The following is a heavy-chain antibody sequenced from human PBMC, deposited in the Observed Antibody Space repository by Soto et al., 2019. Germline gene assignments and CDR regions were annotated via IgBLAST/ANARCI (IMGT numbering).Heavy chain of an antibody. CDR2: INPNSGGT. V-gene: IGHV1-2*04. CDR3: ARAFGDLHDAFDI. Sequence: ASLKVSCKASGYTFTGYYMHWVRQAPGQGLEWMGWINPNSGGTNYAQKFQGWVTMTRDTSISTAYMELSRLRSDDTAVYYCARAFGDLHDAFDIWGQGTMVTVSS. D-gene: IGHD3-10*01. J-gene: IGHJ3*02. CDR1: GYTFTGYY.